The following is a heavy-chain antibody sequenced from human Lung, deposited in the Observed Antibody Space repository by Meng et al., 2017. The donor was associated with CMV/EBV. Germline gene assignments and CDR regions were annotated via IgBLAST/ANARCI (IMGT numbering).Heavy chain of an antibody. Sequence: GESLKISCAASGFTFSSYAMSWVRQAPGKGLEWVSGISSSGGSTYYADSVKGRFTISRDNSKNTLYLQMNSLRAEDKAVYYCAKDRGAAAGRGDWGQGTLVTVSS. V-gene: IGHV3-23*01. CDR3: AKDRGAAAGRGD. D-gene: IGHD6-13*01. CDR1: GFTFSSYA. CDR2: ISSSGGST. J-gene: IGHJ4*02.